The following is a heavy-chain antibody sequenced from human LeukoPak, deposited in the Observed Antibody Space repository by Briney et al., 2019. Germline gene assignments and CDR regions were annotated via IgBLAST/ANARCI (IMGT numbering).Heavy chain of an antibody. CDR3: GRQEQLWNPRDY. CDR2: IYPGDSDT. Sequence: GESLKISFKGSGYSFTSYWIGWVRQMPGKGLEWMGTIYPGDSDTRYSPSFQAHATTSAAKPISTANCQWSTLKGSDTAMYYCGRQEQLWNPRDYWGQGTLVTVSS. V-gene: IGHV5-51*01. CDR1: GYSFTSYW. D-gene: IGHD5-18*01. J-gene: IGHJ4*02.